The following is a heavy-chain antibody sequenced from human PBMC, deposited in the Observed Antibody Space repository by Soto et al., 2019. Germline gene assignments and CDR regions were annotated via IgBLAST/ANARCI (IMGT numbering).Heavy chain of an antibody. CDR1: GFTFSGYW. CDR3: ARDRWCLVH. Sequence: EVQLVESGGGLVQPGVSLRLSCAASGFTFSGYWMNWVRQAPGKGLEWVANITQDGGEKYYVDSVKGRFTISRDNAKNSLYLHMNSLRAADTAVYYCARDRWCLVHWGQGTLVTVSS. D-gene: IGHD2-21*02. J-gene: IGHJ4*02. CDR2: ITQDGGEK. V-gene: IGHV3-7*01.